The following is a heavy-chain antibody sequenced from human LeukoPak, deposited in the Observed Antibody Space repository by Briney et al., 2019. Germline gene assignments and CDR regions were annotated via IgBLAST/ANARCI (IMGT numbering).Heavy chain of an antibody. V-gene: IGHV3-33*01. J-gene: IGHJ6*02. D-gene: IGHD3-9*01. CDR3: ARERRYFDWIPDGMDV. CDR2: MWYDGSNE. CDR1: RFNFNTYG. Sequence: GGSLSLSCVASRFNFNTYGRHWVRQAPRKGLEWVAVMWYDGSNEYYADYVKGRFTISRDNSKNTLYLQMNSLRVEDTAVYYCARERRYFDWIPDGMDVWGQGTTVTVSS.